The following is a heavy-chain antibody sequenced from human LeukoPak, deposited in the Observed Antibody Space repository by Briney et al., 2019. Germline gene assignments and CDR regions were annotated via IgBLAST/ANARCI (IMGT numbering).Heavy chain of an antibody. CDR2: INHSGST. V-gene: IGHV4-34*01. CDR3: ATSPILINYGDYGRGGPGIYYFDY. CDR1: GGSFSGYY. D-gene: IGHD4-17*01. J-gene: IGHJ4*02. Sequence: SETLSLTCAVYGGSFSGYYWSWIRQPPGKGLEWIGEINHSGSTNYNPSLKSRVTISVDTSKNQFSLKLSSVTAADTAVYYCATSPILINYGDYGRGGPGIYYFDYWGQGTLVTVSS.